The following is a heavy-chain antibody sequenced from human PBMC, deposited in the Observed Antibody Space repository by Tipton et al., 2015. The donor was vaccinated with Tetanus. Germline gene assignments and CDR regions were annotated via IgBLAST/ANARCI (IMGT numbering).Heavy chain of an antibody. J-gene: IGHJ4*02. CDR2: IYDSYDSGST. V-gene: IGHV4-59*01. D-gene: IGHD6-13*01. Sequence: TLSLTCTVSGGSITSYYWTWIRQPPGKGLEWIGYIYDSYDSGSTKYNPSLKSRVTISVNTSKNQFSLRLTSVTAAGTAVYYCARGFGSNWYYFDPWGQGPLVTVSS. CDR3: ARGFGSNWYYFDP. CDR1: GGSITSYY.